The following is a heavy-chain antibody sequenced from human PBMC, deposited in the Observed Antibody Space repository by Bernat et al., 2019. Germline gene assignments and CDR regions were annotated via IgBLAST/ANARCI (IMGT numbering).Heavy chain of an antibody. D-gene: IGHD3-3*01. Sequence: EVQLVESGGGLVQPGGSLRLSCAASGFTFSSYWMHWVRQAPGKGLVWVSRINSDGSSTSYADSVKGRFTISRDNAKNTLYLQMNSLRAEDTAVYYCARGSPNYDFWSGYYSYDAFDIWGQGTMVTVSS. J-gene: IGHJ3*02. CDR1: GFTFSSYW. CDR3: ARGSPNYDFWSGYYSYDAFDI. CDR2: INSDGSST. V-gene: IGHV3-74*01.